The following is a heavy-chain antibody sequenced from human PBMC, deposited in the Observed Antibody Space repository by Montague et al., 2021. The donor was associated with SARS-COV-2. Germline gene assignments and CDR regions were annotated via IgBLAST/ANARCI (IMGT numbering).Heavy chain of an antibody. Sequence: SETLSLTCTVSGGSISSSSYYWGWIRQPPGKGLEWIGSIYYSGSTYYNPSLKSRATISVDTPKNQFSLKLSSVTAADTAVYYCARKEMKYSSIWSTGGNWFDPWGQGTLVTVSS. CDR1: GGSISSSSYY. CDR3: ARKEMKYSSIWSTGGNWFDP. D-gene: IGHD6-13*01. J-gene: IGHJ5*02. CDR2: IYYSGST. V-gene: IGHV4-39*01.